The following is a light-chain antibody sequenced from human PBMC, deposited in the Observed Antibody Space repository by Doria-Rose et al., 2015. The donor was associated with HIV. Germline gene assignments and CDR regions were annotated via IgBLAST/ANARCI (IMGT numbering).Light chain of an antibody. J-gene: IGKJ2*01. CDR1: QSVRSNS. CDR2: GAS. CDR3: QHYGNSPLYS. V-gene: IGKV3-20*01. Sequence: EIGMTQSPGPLSLSPGERATLSCRASQSVRSNSLTWYQQRPGQAPRLLIYGASNRAIGIPDRFSGSGSGTDFTLANSRLEPEDFAVYYCQHYGNSPLYSFGQGTKLDIK.